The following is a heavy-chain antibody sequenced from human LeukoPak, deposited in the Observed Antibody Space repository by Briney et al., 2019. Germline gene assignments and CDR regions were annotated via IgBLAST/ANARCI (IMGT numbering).Heavy chain of an antibody. CDR2: INHSGST. CDR3: ARGRIAVLFGYYYYYMDV. J-gene: IGHJ6*03. D-gene: IGHD6-19*01. V-gene: IGHV4-34*01. CDR1: GGSFSGYY. Sequence: SETLSLTCAAYGGSFSGYYWSWIRQPPGKGLEWIGEINHSGSTNYNPSLKSRVTTSVDTSKNQFSLKLSSVTAADTAVYYCARGRIAVLFGYYYYYMDVWGKGTTVTVSS.